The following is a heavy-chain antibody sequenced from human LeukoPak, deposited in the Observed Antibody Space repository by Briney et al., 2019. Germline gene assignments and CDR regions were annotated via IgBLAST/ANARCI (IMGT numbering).Heavy chain of an antibody. J-gene: IGHJ5*02. V-gene: IGHV1-18*01. CDR2: ISAYNGNT. D-gene: IGHD3-9*01. CDR3: ARWDYDILTGDNEGEFRFDP. Sequence: ASVKVSCKASGYTFTSYGISWVRQAPGQGLEWMGWISAYNGNTNYAQKLQGRATMTTDTSTSTAYMELRSLRSDDTAVYYCARWDYDILTGDNEGEFRFDPWGQGTLVTVSS. CDR1: GYTFTSYG.